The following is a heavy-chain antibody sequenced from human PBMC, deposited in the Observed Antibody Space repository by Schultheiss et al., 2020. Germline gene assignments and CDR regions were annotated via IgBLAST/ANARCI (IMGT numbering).Heavy chain of an antibody. Sequence: GESLKISCAASGFTFSGSAMHWVRQVTGKGLEWVLAIGTAGDPYCPGSVKGRFTISRDNSKNTLYLQMNSLRAEDTAVYYCANRRFLEWLPPGWYNYGLNYYYGVDVWGQGTTVTVSS. V-gene: IGHV3-13*05. D-gene: IGHD3-3*01. CDR1: GFTFSGSA. J-gene: IGHJ6*02. CDR2: IGTAGDP. CDR3: ANRRFLEWLPPGWYNYGLNYYYGVDV.